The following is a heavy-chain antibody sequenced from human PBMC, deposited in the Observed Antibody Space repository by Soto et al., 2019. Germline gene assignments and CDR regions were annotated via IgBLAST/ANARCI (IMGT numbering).Heavy chain of an antibody. V-gene: IGHV2-5*02. D-gene: IGHD2-8*02. CDR1: GFSLSTSGVG. Sequence: QITLKESGPTLVKPTQTLTLTCTFSGFSLSTSGVGVGWIRQPPGKALEWLALIYWDDDKRSSPSLKSRLTITKDTSKNPVVLTMTNMDPVDTATYYCAHYFYILVDDAFDIWGQGTMVTVSS. CDR3: AHYFYILVDDAFDI. J-gene: IGHJ3*02. CDR2: IYWDDDK.